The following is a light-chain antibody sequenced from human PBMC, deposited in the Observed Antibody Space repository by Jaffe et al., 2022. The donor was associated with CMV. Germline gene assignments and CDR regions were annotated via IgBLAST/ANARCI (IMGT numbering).Light chain of an antibody. CDR3: QVWESSSDPVV. CDR1: NIGSKS. V-gene: IGLV3-21*01. J-gene: IGLJ2*01. CDR2: YNE. Sequence: SYVLTQPPSVSVAPGKTARITCGGNNIGSKSVHWYQQKPGQAPVLVIYYNEDRPSGIPERFSGSNSGNTATLTISRVEGGDEADYYCQVWESSSDPVVFGGGTKLTVL.